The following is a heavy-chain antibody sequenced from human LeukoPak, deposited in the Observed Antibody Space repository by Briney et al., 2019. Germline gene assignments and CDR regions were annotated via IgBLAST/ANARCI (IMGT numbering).Heavy chain of an antibody. CDR1: GFTFSSYA. J-gene: IGHJ6*03. V-gene: IGHV3-30*01. CDR3: AREGCSSTSCYFGWFSYYYYYMDV. D-gene: IGHD2-2*01. CDR2: ISYDGSNK. Sequence: GGSLRLSCAASGFTFSSYAMSWVRQAPGKGLEWVAVISYDGSNKYYADSVKGRFTISRDNSKNTLYLQMNSLRAEDTAVYYCAREGCSSTSCYFGWFSYYYYYMDVWGKGTTVTVSS.